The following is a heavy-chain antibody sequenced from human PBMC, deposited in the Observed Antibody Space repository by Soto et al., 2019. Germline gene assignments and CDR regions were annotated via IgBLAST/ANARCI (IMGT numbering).Heavy chain of an antibody. V-gene: IGHV2-5*02. J-gene: IGHJ5*02. CDR3: AHRVHYDILTGPELTWFDP. CDR2: IYWDDDK. CDR1: GFSLSTSGVG. Sequence: HITLKESDPTLVKPTHTLTLTCTFPGFSLSTSGVGVGWIRHPPGRALECLALIYWDDDKRYSPSLKSRLTITKNTSKNQVVLTMTNMDPVDTATYYCAHRVHYDILTGPELTWFDPWGQGTLVTVSS. D-gene: IGHD3-9*01.